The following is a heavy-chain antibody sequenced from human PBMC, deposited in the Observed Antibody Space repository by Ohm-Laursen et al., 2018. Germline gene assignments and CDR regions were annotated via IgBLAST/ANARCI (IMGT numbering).Heavy chain of an antibody. CDR2: IYSGGST. J-gene: IGHJ4*02. Sequence: SLRLSCAASGFTFSDYYMNWLRQAPGKGLEWVSVIYSGGSTYYADSVKGRFTISRDNSKNTLYLQMNSLRAEDTAVYYCARDPPIDYWGQGTLVTVSS. V-gene: IGHV3-66*01. CDR3: ARDPPIDY. CDR1: GFTFSDYY.